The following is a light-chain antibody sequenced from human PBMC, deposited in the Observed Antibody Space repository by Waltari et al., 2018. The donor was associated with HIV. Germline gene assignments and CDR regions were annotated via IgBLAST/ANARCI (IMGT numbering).Light chain of an antibody. CDR1: TSNLGTHS. Sequence: QSVLTHPPPVSAAPGQYVLISSSVTTSNLGTHSLSWYQQSPGTAPRLLIFENDQRPTWIPDGFSGTKSGTSATLAITGLQTGDEANYYCATWDSNMSSLLFGGGTKLTV. CDR2: END. V-gene: IGLV1-51*02. CDR3: ATWDSNMSSLL. J-gene: IGLJ2*01.